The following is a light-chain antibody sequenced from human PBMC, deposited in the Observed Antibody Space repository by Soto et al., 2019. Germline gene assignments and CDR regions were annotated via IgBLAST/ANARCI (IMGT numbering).Light chain of an antibody. CDR1: SSDVGGYDY. CDR3: SSLRSGSTRV. V-gene: IGLV2-14*01. Sequence: QSVLTQPASVSGSPGQSIAISCTGTSSDVGGYDYVSWYQQHPDKAPKLIVYEVTHLPSGVSSRFSGSKSGNTASLTISGLQAEDEADYYCSSLRSGSTRVFGTGTKVTVL. CDR2: EVT. J-gene: IGLJ1*01.